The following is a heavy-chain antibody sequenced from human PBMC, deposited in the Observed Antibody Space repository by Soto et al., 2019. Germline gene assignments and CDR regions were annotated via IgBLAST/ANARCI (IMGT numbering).Heavy chain of an antibody. CDR3: ARQGSNEYYYYGMDV. J-gene: IGHJ6*02. CDR2: IIRICGTP. D-gene: IGHD3-10*01. Sequence: QVQLVQSGAEVKKPGSSVKVSCKASGGTVSSYAINWVRHAPGQGLEWMCGIIRICGTPDYAQRFQGRVTIPADESTSTAYMELRSLRSEDTAVYYCARQGSNEYYYYGMDVWGQGTTVTVSS. CDR1: GGTVSSYA. V-gene: IGHV1-69*12.